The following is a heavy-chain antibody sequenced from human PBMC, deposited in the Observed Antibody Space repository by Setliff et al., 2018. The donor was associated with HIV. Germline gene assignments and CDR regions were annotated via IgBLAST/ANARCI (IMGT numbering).Heavy chain of an antibody. V-gene: IGHV4-31*02. CDR3: ARHSITLVVGVPERDDAFDI. Sequence: SETLSLTCTVSGGSINNDIYFWTWIRQRPGKGLEWIGYIYYSGSTHSNPSLKSRLTISVDTSSNQFSLKLNSVTAADTAIYYCARHSITLVVGVPERDDAFDIWGQGTMVTVSS. D-gene: IGHD3-22*01. CDR1: GGSINNDIYF. J-gene: IGHJ3*02. CDR2: IYYSGST.